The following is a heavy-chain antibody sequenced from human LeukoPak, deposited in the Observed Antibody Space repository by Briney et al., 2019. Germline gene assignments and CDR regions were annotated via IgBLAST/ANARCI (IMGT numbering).Heavy chain of an antibody. CDR2: IYHSGST. CDR1: GGSISSSSYY. D-gene: IGHD4-23*01. Sequence: SETLSLTCTVSGGSISSSSYYWGWIRQPPGKGLEWIGYIYHSGSTDYNPSLKSRVTISVDTSKSQFSLKLTSVTAADTAVYYCATLTTVVTAYYFDHWGQGTLVTVSS. V-gene: IGHV4-61*05. J-gene: IGHJ4*02. CDR3: ATLTTVVTAYYFDH.